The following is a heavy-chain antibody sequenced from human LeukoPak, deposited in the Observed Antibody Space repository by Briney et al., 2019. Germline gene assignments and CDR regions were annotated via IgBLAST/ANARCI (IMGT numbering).Heavy chain of an antibody. V-gene: IGHV4-4*07. CDR1: GGSISSYY. Sequence: SETLSLTCTVSGGSISSYYWSWIRQPAGKGLEWIGRIYTSGSTKYNPSLKSRVTMSVDTSKNQFSLKLSSVTAADTAVYYCARDRFRTVTDYYYYYMDVWGKGTTVTVSS. CDR2: IYTSGST. CDR3: ARDRFRTVTDYYYYYMDV. J-gene: IGHJ6*03. D-gene: IGHD4-11*01.